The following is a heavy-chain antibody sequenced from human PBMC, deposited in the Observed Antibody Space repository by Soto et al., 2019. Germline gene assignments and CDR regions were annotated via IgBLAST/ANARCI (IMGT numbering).Heavy chain of an antibody. D-gene: IGHD2-2*01. J-gene: IGHJ6*02. CDR3: AREGCSSTSCYLSYYYGMDV. CDR1: GGSISSGGYY. CDR2: IYYSGST. V-gene: IGHV4-31*03. Sequence: SETLSLTCTVSGGSISSGGYYWSWIRQHPGKGLEWIGYIYYSGSTYYNPSLESRVTISVDTSKNQFSLKLSSVTAADTAVYYCAREGCSSTSCYLSYYYGMDVWGQGTTVTVSS.